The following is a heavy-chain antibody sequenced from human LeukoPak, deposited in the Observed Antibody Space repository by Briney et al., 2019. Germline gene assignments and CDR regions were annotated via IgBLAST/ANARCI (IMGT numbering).Heavy chain of an antibody. CDR1: GYTFTSYG. CDR3: ASGLWFGELN. Sequence: GASVKVSCKASGYTFTSYGISWVRQAPGQGLEWMGWINTNTGNPTYAQGFTGRFVFSLDTSVSTAYLQISSLKAEDTAVYYCASGLWFGELNWGQGTLVTVSS. D-gene: IGHD3-10*01. V-gene: IGHV7-4-1*02. CDR2: INTNTGNP. J-gene: IGHJ4*02.